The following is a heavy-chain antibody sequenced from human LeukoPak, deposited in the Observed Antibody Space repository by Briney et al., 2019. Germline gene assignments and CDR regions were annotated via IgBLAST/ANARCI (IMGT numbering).Heavy chain of an antibody. J-gene: IGHJ4*02. V-gene: IGHV3-23*01. CDR3: ARGGQNFDFWRFDY. Sequence: GGSLRLSCAGSGFTFNDHAMSWARQAPGKGLEWVSSISGSGGSTYYADYVKGRSTISRDNSKNVVYFEMHSLRGEDTAVYFCARGGQNFDFWRFDYWGQGTLVVVSS. CDR1: GFTFNDHA. CDR2: ISGSGGST. D-gene: IGHD3-3*01.